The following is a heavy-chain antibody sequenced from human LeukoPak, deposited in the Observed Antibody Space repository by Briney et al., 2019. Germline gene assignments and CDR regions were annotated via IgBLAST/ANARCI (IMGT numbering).Heavy chain of an antibody. Sequence: GGSLRLSCAASRLTLGSKYMGWVRQAPGKGLEWVSVIYRGGDTYYADSVRGRFTVSRDISQNTLYLQMNRLRVEDTAVYYCATRPDDNDFPYFDFWGQGTLVLVSS. J-gene: IGHJ4*02. D-gene: IGHD3-3*01. V-gene: IGHV3-66*01. CDR2: IYRGGDT. CDR3: ATRPDDNDFPYFDF. CDR1: RLTLGSKY.